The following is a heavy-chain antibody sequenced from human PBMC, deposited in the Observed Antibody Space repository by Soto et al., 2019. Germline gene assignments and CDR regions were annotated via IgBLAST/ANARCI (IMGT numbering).Heavy chain of an antibody. J-gene: IGHJ6*02. V-gene: IGHV3-48*03. CDR2: ISSSGSTI. Sequence: GGSLRLSCAASGFTFSSYEMNWVRQAPGKGLEGVSYISSSGSTIYYADSVKGRFTISRDNAKNSLYLQMNSLRAEDTAVYYCARDISPRDSSGYYFPGYGMDVWGQGTTVTVSS. CDR3: ARDISPRDSSGYYFPGYGMDV. CDR1: GFTFSSYE. D-gene: IGHD3-22*01.